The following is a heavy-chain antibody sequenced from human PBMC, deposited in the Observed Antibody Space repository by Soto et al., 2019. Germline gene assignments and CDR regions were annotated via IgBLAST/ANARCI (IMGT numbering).Heavy chain of an antibody. CDR3: ASDLVGASDSYGLDV. Sequence: GGSLRLSCAASGFTFSSYGMHWVRQAPGKGLEWVAVISYDGSNKYYADSVRGRFIISRDNSKNRLYLQMNSLRAEDTAVYYCASDLVGASDSYGLDVWGQGTPVTVS. V-gene: IGHV3-30*03. J-gene: IGHJ6*02. CDR2: ISYDGSNK. D-gene: IGHD1-26*01. CDR1: GFTFSSYG.